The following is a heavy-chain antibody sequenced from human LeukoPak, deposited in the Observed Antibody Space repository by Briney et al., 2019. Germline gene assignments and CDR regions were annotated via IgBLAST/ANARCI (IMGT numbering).Heavy chain of an antibody. CDR3: ARFASSSWYRGFDQGFDY. Sequence: PSQTLSLTCAVSGGSISSGGYSWSWIRQPPGKGLEWIGYIYHSGSTYYNPSLKSRVTISVDRSKNQFSLKLSSVTAADTAVYYCARFASSSWYRGFDQGFDYWGQGTLVTVSS. J-gene: IGHJ4*02. V-gene: IGHV4-30-2*01. CDR2: IYHSGST. CDR1: GGSISSGGYS. D-gene: IGHD6-13*01.